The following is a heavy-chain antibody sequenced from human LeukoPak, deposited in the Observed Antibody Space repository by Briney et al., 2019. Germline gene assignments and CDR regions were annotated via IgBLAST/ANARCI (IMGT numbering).Heavy chain of an antibody. CDR2: IYHSGST. J-gene: IGHJ4*02. CDR1: GGSISSSNW. CDR3: ASSSRIHIDH. D-gene: IGHD5-18*01. Sequence: SGTLSLTCAVSGGSISSSNWWSWVRQPPGKGLEWIGEIYHSGSTNYNPSLKSRVTISVDNSKNQFSLKVTSVTAADTAVYYCASSSRIHIDHWGQGTLVTVSS. V-gene: IGHV4-4*02.